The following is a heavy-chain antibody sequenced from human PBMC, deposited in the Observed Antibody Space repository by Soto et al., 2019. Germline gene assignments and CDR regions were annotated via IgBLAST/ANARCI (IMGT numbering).Heavy chain of an antibody. D-gene: IGHD3-22*01. CDR1: GFTFSSYS. J-gene: IGHJ4*02. CDR2: ISSSSSYI. CDR3: ARDDSDSSGYYLLFGY. Sequence: GGSLRLSCAASGFTFSSYSMNWVRQAPGKGLEWVSSISSSSSYIYYADSVKGRFTISRDNAKNSLYLQMNSLRAEDTAVFYCARDDSDSSGYYLLFGYWGQGTLVTVSS. V-gene: IGHV3-21*01.